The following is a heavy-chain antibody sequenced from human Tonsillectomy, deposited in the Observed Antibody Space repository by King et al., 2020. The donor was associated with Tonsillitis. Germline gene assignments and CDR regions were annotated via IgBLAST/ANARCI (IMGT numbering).Heavy chain of an antibody. CDR3: ARHGSLYSSSFFDY. Sequence: LQLQESGPGLVKPSETLSLTCTVSGGSNSSSSYYWGWIRQPPGKGLEWIGSIYYSGSTYYNPSLKSRVTISVDTSKNQFSLKLSSVTAADTAVYYCARHGSLYSSSFFDYWGQGTLVTVSS. D-gene: IGHD6-13*01. J-gene: IGHJ4*02. CDR1: GGSNSSSSYY. V-gene: IGHV4-39*01. CDR2: IYYSGST.